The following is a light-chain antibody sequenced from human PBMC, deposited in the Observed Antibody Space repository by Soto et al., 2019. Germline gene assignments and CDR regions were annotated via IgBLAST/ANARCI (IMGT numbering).Light chain of an antibody. CDR3: QQYARPPCA. CDR2: DAS. V-gene: IGKV3-20*01. J-gene: IGKJ2*02. CDR1: QRISNSY. Sequence: EIVLTQSPGTLSLSPGERATLSCRASQRISNSYLAWYQQKPGQAPRLLLYDASSRATGITDRVSGSGSGTDFTLTISRLEPEDFAVYYCQQYARPPCAFGQGTKVEIK.